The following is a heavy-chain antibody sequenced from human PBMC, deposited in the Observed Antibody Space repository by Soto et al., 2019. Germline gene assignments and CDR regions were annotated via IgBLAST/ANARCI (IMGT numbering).Heavy chain of an antibody. CDR1: GGSITTGGYY. J-gene: IGHJ4*02. CDR2: IYYSGST. D-gene: IGHD3-10*01. V-gene: IGHV4-31*03. CDR3: ARDPLGRPFGYFKS. Sequence: QGQLQESGPGLVKPSQTLSLTCTVSGGSITTGGYYWSWIRQHPGKGLEWIGCIYYSGSTYYNPSLKSRVTISVDTSKNPFSLKLSSVTAADTALYYCARDPLGRPFGYFKSWGQGTLVNVS.